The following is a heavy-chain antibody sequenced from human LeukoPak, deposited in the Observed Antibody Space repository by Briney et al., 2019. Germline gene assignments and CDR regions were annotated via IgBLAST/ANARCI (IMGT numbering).Heavy chain of an antibody. V-gene: IGHV3-21*01. CDR1: GFTFSSYS. Sequence: GGSLRLSCAASGFTFSSYSMNWVRQAPGKGLEWVSSISSSSSYIYYADSVKGRFTISRDNAKNSLYLQMNSLRAEDTAVYYCAKAMGLYSSRWYGTDYWGQGTLVTVSS. CDR2: ISSSSSYI. CDR3: AKAMGLYSSRWYGTDY. D-gene: IGHD6-13*01. J-gene: IGHJ4*02.